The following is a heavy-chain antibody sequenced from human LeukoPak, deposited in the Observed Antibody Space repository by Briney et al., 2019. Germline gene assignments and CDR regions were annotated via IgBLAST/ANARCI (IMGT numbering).Heavy chain of an antibody. CDR1: EFSFSTFA. D-gene: IGHD3-16*01. CDR3: TSRGGNFYFDY. CDR2: MVGGGDT. V-gene: IGHV3-23*01. J-gene: IGHJ4*02. Sequence: GGSLRLSCAGSEFSFSTFAMTWVRQPPGKGLEWVSGMVGGGDTYYADFVKGRFTISRDNSKNTVYLQMNSLKTEDTAVYYCTSRGGNFYFDYWGQGTLVTVSS.